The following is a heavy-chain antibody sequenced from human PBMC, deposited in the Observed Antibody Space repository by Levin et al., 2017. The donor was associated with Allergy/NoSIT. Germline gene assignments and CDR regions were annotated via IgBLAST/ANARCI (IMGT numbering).Heavy chain of an antibody. CDR1: GFTVSSNY. CDR2: IYSGGST. Sequence: PGGSLRLSCAASGFTVSSNYMSWVRQAPGKGLEWVSVIYSGGSTYYADSVKGRFTISRDNSKNTLYLQMNSLRAEDTAVYYCARELRGYSSRVYTDYWGQGTLVTVSS. CDR3: ARELRGYSSRVYTDY. D-gene: IGHD5-18*01. J-gene: IGHJ4*02. V-gene: IGHV3-53*01.